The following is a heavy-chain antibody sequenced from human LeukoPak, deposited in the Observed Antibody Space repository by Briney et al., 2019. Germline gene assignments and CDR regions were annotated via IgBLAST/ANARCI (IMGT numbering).Heavy chain of an antibody. J-gene: IGHJ4*02. CDR1: GFTVSSNY. CDR2: IYSGGST. V-gene: IGHV3-66*02. CDR3: AKSSGRSSGSFDY. Sequence: GGSLRLSCAASGFTVSSNYMSWVRQAPGKGLEWVSVIYSGGSTYYADSVKGRFTISRDNSKNTLYLQMNSLRAEDTAVYYCAKSSGRSSGSFDYWGQGTLVTVSS. D-gene: IGHD3-10*01.